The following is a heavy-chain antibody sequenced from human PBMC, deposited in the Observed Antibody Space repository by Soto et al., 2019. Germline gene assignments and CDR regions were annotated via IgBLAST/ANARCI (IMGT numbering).Heavy chain of an antibody. CDR1: GASISSGGYY. V-gene: IGHV4-31*03. J-gene: IGHJ4*02. Sequence: PSETLSLTCTVSGASISSGGYYWSWIRQHPGKGLEWVGYIYYSGSTYYNPSLKSRVTISVDTSKNQFSLKLSSVTAADTALYYCARGGLLVRGVVIPHFDSWGQGALVTSPQ. D-gene: IGHD3-10*01. CDR3: ARGGLLVRGVVIPHFDS. CDR2: IYYSGST.